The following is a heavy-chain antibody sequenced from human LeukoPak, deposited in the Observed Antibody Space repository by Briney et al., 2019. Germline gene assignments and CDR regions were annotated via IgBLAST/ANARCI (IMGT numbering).Heavy chain of an antibody. V-gene: IGHV3-21*01. CDR2: ISSSSSYI. J-gene: IGHJ4*02. D-gene: IGHD3-22*01. CDR1: GFTFSSYS. Sequence: GGSLRLSCAASGFTFSSYSMNWVRQAPGKGLEWVSSISSSSSYIYYADSVKGRFTISRDNAKNSLYPQMNSPRAEDTAVYYCAALYDSSGYYKSQFDYWGQGTLVTVSS. CDR3: AALYDSSGYYKSQFDY.